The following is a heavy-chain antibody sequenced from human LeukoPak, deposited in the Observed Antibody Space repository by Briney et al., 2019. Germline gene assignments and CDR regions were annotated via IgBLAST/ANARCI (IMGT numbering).Heavy chain of an antibody. CDR1: GYTFTGYY. CDR3: AREEQHQRGRHFEY. D-gene: IGHD6-13*01. V-gene: IGHV1-2*02. Sequence: ASVKVSCKASGYTFTGYYVHWVRQAPGQGLEWMGWINPNSGGTNYAQKFQGRVTMTRDTSISTAYMELGRLTSDDTAVYYCAREEQHQRGRHFEYWGQGTLVTVSS. CDR2: INPNSGGT. J-gene: IGHJ4*02.